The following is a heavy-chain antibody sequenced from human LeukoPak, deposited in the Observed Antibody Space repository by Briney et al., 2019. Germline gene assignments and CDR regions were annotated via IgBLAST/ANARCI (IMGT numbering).Heavy chain of an antibody. CDR1: GFTFSDFV. D-gene: IGHD1-26*01. CDR2: IRSEPNSYAT. J-gene: IGHJ6*03. V-gene: IGHV3-73*01. CDR3: TRSGNYYYYMDV. Sequence: GGSLKLSCSASGFTFSDFVINWVRQAPGKGLEWVGRIRSEPNSYATAYAASVKGRFTISREDSKNTTYLQMNSLKTEDTAVYHCTRSGNYYYYMDVWGKETTVAVSS.